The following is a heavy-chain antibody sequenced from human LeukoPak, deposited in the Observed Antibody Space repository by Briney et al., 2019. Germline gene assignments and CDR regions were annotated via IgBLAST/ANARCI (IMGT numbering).Heavy chain of an antibody. V-gene: IGHV4-59*01. Sequence: KPSETLSLTCTVSGVSISSYYWSWIRQPPGKGLEWIGYIYYSGSTNYNPSLKSRVTISVDTSKNQFSLKLSSVTAADTAVYYCARAEYSPNWFDPWGQGTLVTVSS. CDR2: IYYSGST. D-gene: IGHD6-6*01. J-gene: IGHJ5*02. CDR1: GVSISSYY. CDR3: ARAEYSPNWFDP.